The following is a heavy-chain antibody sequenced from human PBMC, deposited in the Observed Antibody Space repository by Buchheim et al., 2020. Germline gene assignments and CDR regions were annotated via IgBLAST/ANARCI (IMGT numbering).Heavy chain of an antibody. CDR2: ISYDGSDR. J-gene: IGHJ6*02. V-gene: IGHV3-30*03. Sequence: QVQLVESGGGVVQPGGSLRLSCAASGFTFSNFGMHWVRQAPGKGLEWVTVISYDGSDRYYADSVKGRFTISRDNSKNTLSLQMNSLRAEDTALYYCARDITIFGDYGMDVWGQGTT. CDR3: ARDITIFGDYGMDV. D-gene: IGHD3-3*01. CDR1: GFTFSNFG.